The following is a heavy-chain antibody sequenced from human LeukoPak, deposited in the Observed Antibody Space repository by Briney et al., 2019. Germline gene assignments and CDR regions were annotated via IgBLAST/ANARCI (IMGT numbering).Heavy chain of an antibody. D-gene: IGHD1-26*01. CDR3: ARHEYSGSYYGLSWFDP. CDR2: IYYSGST. J-gene: IGHJ5*02. V-gene: IGHV4-39*01. CDR1: VSSISCSVHC. Sequence: KPSDPLFLSSTFSVSSISCSVHCLGWVRGPPLKGLEWIGSIYYSGSTYYNPSLKSRVTISVDTSKNQLSLKLSPLTAADTAVYYCARHEYSGSYYGLSWFDPWGQGTLVTVSS.